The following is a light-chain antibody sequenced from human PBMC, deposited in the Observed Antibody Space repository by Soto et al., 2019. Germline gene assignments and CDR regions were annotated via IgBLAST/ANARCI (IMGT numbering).Light chain of an antibody. V-gene: IGKV3D-20*02. CDR2: GAS. J-gene: IGKJ4*01. CDR1: QSVSSSY. Sequence: EIVLTQSPGTLSLSPGERVPLSCKARQSVSSSYLAWYQQKPGQAPRLLIYGASSRATGIPDRFSGSGSGTDFTLTISRLEPEDFAVYYCQQRTNWSSVTFGGGTKVDIK. CDR3: QQRTNWSSVT.